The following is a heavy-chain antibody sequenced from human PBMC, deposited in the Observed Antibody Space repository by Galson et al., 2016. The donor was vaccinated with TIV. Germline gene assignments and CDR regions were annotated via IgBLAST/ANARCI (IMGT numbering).Heavy chain of an antibody. V-gene: IGHV3-9*01. CDR1: GFSFNDYA. D-gene: IGHD3-22*01. CDR3: ARGDYFDNSGYSDY. Sequence: SLRLSCAASGFSFNDYAMHWVRKAPGKGLEWVSGISWNSGNIDYGDSVKGRFTISRDNAKNSLYLQMNSLRAEDTALYYCARGDYFDNSGYSDYWGQGTLVTVSS. J-gene: IGHJ4*02. CDR2: ISWNSGNI.